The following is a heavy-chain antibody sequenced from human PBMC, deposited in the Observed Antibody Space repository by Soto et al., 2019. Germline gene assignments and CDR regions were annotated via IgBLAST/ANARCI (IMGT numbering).Heavy chain of an antibody. CDR1: GGSISSSSYY. Sequence: SETLSLTCTVSGGSISSSSYYWGWIRQPPGKGLEWIGSIYYSGSTYYNPSLKSRVAISVDTSKNQFSLKLSSVTAADTAVYYCARHGYHYGSGSVPQFDYWGQGTLVTVSS. J-gene: IGHJ4*02. CDR2: IYYSGST. D-gene: IGHD3-10*01. CDR3: ARHGYHYGSGSVPQFDY. V-gene: IGHV4-39*01.